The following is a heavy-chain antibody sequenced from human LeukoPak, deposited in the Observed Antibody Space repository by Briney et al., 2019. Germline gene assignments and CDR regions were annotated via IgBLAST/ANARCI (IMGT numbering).Heavy chain of an antibody. J-gene: IGHJ4*02. Sequence: PSQTLSLTCTVSGGSISSGSYYWSWIRQPAGKGLEWIGRIYTSGSTNYNPSFESRVTMSVDTSKNQFSLKLSSVTAADTAMYYCARSPSAAAQLDSWGQGILVTVSS. CDR3: ARSPSAAAQLDS. CDR1: GGSISSGSYY. D-gene: IGHD6-6*01. CDR2: IYTSGST. V-gene: IGHV4-61*02.